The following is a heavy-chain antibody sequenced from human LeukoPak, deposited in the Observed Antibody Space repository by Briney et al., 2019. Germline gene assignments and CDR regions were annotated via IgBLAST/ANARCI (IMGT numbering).Heavy chain of an antibody. V-gene: IGHV3-21*01. J-gene: IGHJ4*02. CDR1: GFTFSSYS. D-gene: IGHD3-3*01. Sequence: PGGSLRLSCAASGFTFSSYSLTWVRQAPGKGLEWVSSISSSSSYIYYADSVKGRFTISRDNAKNSLYLQMNSLRAEDTAVYYCARDSSLNYDFWSGYSYYFDYWGQGTLVTVSS. CDR3: ARDSSLNYDFWSGYSYYFDY. CDR2: ISSSSSYI.